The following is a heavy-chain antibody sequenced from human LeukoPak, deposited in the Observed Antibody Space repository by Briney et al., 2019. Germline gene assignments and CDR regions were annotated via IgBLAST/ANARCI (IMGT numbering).Heavy chain of an antibody. J-gene: IGHJ4*02. Sequence: SETLSLTCSVSGVSISSYYWTRLRQSAGRGLEWIGRIDTSGSTNYNPSLKSRVTMSADTSNNQFSLKLMSVTAADTAVYYCARGQWEIDYWGQGTLVTVSP. D-gene: IGHD1-26*01. CDR3: ARGQWEIDY. CDR1: GVSISSYY. V-gene: IGHV4-4*07. CDR2: IDTSGST.